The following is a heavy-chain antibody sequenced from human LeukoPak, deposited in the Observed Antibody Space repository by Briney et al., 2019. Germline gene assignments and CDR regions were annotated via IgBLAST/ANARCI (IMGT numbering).Heavy chain of an antibody. D-gene: IGHD6-13*01. V-gene: IGHV3-9*01. CDR2: ISWNSGSI. CDR3: ARGTHSSSWHWFDS. J-gene: IGHJ5*01. Sequence: PGGSLRLSCAASGFTFDDYAMHWVRQAPGKGLEWVSGISWNSGSIGYADSVKGRFTISRDNAKNSLYLQMNSLRAEDTAVYYCARGTHSSSWHWFDSWGQGTLVTVSS. CDR1: GFTFDDYA.